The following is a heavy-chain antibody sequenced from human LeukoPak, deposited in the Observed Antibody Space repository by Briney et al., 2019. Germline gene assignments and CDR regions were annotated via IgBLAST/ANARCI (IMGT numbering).Heavy chain of an antibody. CDR3: ARTHLTTGYFDY. J-gene: IGHJ4*02. D-gene: IGHD1-1*01. V-gene: IGHV3-30*02. CDR1: GFTFSSYG. Sequence: GGSLRLSCAASGFTFSSYGMHWVRQAPGKGLEWVAVIWYDGSNKYYADSVKGRFTISRDNSKNTLYLQMNSLRAEDTALYYCARTHLTTGYFDYWGQGTLVTVSS. CDR2: IWYDGSNK.